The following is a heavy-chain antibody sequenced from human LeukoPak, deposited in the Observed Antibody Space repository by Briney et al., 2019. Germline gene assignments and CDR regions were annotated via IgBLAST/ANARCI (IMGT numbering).Heavy chain of an antibody. D-gene: IGHD2-2*02. CDR2: ISSSSSYI. V-gene: IGHV3-21*01. CDR3: ASDHCSSTSCYTGPNWFDP. J-gene: IGHJ5*02. CDR1: GFTFSSYS. Sequence: GGSLRLSCAASGFTFSSYSMNWVRQAPGKGLEWVSSISSSSSYIYYADSVKGRFTISRDNAKNSLYLQMNSLSAEDTAVYYCASDHCSSTSCYTGPNWFDPWGQGTLVTVSS.